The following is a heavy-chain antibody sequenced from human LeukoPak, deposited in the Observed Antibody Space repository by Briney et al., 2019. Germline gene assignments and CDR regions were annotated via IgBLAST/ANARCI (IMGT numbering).Heavy chain of an antibody. CDR2: IYYSGST. CDR3: ARRRANYALDY. Sequence: PSETLSLTCTVSGGSISSSSYYWGWIRQPPGKGLEWIGSIYYSGSTYYNPSLKSRVTISVDTSKNQFSLKLSSVTAADTAVYYCARRRANYALDYWGQETLVTVSS. CDR1: GGSISSSSYY. D-gene: IGHD1-7*01. V-gene: IGHV4-39*01. J-gene: IGHJ4*02.